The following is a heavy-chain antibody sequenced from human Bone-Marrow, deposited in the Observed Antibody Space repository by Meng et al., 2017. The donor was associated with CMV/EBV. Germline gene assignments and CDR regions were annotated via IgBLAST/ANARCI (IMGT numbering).Heavy chain of an antibody. CDR2: ISAYNGNT. J-gene: IGHJ4*02. CDR3: ARVSFNWNYEAIDY. Sequence: ASVKVSCKASGYTFTSYGISWVRQAPGQGLEWMGWISAYNGNTNYAQKLQGRVTMTTDTSTSTAYMALRSLRSDDTAVYYCARVSFNWNYEAIDYWGQGTLVTVSS. D-gene: IGHD1-7*01. CDR1: GYTFTSYG. V-gene: IGHV1-18*01.